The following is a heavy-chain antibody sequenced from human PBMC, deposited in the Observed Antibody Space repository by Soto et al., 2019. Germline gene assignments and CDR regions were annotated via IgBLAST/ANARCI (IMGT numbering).Heavy chain of an antibody. J-gene: IGHJ6*03. Sequence: PSQTLSLTCGISGDSVSSNSATWNWIRQSPSRGLEWLGRTYYRSKWYYDYAISVQSRITINPDTSKNQFSLQINSVTPEDTAVYYCARGPVVRGSSTTYYYYYYMDVWGKGTTVTVSS. V-gene: IGHV6-1*01. CDR1: GDSVSSNSAT. CDR2: TYYRSKWYY. CDR3: ARGPVVRGSSTTYYYYYYMDV. D-gene: IGHD6-6*01.